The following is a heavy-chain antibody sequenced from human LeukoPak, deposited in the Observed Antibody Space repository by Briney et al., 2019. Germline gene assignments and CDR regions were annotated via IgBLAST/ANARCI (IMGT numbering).Heavy chain of an antibody. V-gene: IGHV3-48*03. J-gene: IGHJ3*02. Sequence: GGSLRLSCAASGFTFSSYDMNWFRQAPGKGLEWVSFISSSGTTIDYADSVKGRFTISRDNTKNSLYLQMNSLRVEDTAIYHCARSFDIWGQGTMVTVSP. CDR3: ARSFDI. CDR1: GFTFSSYD. CDR2: ISSSGTTI.